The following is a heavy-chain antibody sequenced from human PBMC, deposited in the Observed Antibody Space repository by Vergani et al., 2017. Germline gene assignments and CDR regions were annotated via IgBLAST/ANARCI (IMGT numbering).Heavy chain of an antibody. CDR1: GFTFDDYA. D-gene: IGHD3-3*01. J-gene: IGHJ4*02. V-gene: IGHV3-9*01. CDR2: ISWNSGSI. CDR3: ARGGTDYDFWSGYYRH. Sequence: EVQLVESGGGLVQPGRSLRLSCAASGFTFDDYAMHWVRQAPGKGLEWVSGISWNSGSIGYADSVKGRFTISRDNAKNSLYLQMNSLRAEDTAVYYCARGGTDYDFWSGYYRHWGQGTLVTVSS.